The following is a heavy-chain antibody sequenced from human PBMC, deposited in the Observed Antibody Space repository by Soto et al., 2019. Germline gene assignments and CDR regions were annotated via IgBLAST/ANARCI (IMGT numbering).Heavy chain of an antibody. CDR2: IYHSGST. D-gene: IGHD3-3*01. V-gene: IGHV4-38-2*01. J-gene: IGHJ6*02. CDR1: CYSISSGYY. CDR3: ARAYYDFWSGYLYYYGMDV. Sequence: SETLSLTCAVSCYSISSGYYWGWIRQPPGKGLEWIGSIYHSGSTYYNPSLKSRVTISVDTSKNQFSLKLSSVTAADTAVYYCARAYYDFWSGYLYYYGMDVWGQGTTVTVSS.